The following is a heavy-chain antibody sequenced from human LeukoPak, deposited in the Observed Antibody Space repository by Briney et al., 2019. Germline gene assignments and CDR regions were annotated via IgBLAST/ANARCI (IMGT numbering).Heavy chain of an antibody. J-gene: IGHJ3*02. CDR2: IYYSGST. Sequence: SETLSLTCTVSGGSLSSYYWSWLRQPPGKGLEWIGYIYYSGSTNYNPSLKSRVTISVDTSKNQFSLKLSSVTAADTAVYYCVAYYDTAFDIWGQGTMVTVSS. CDR3: VAYYDTAFDI. CDR1: GGSLSSYY. D-gene: IGHD3-22*01. V-gene: IGHV4-59*01.